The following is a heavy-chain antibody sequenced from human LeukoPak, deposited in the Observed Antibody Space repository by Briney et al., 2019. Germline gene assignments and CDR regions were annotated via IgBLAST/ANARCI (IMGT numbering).Heavy chain of an antibody. J-gene: IGHJ5*02. V-gene: IGHV3-23*01. CDR3: AKAVYSSGWYEGRNWFDP. CDR1: GFTFSSYA. CDR2: ISGSGGST. Sequence: GGSLRLSCAASGFTFSSYAMSWVRQAPGKGLEWVSAISGSGGSTYYADSVKGRFTISRDNSKNTLYLQMNSLRAEDTAVYYCAKAVYSSGWYEGRNWFDPWGQGTLVTVSS. D-gene: IGHD6-19*01.